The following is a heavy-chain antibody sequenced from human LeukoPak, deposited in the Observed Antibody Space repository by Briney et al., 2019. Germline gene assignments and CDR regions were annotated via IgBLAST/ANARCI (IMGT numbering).Heavy chain of an antibody. Sequence: GASVKVSCTASGGTFSSYAISWVRQAPGQGLEWMGGIIPIFVTPNYAQTFQGRVTITADESTSTAYMELSSLRSEDTAVYYCARWRADILTGYGNYYYYYGMDVWGQGTTVTVSS. D-gene: IGHD3-9*01. J-gene: IGHJ6*02. CDR3: ARWRADILTGYGNYYYYYGMDV. CDR2: IIPIFVTP. CDR1: GGTFSSYA. V-gene: IGHV1-69*13.